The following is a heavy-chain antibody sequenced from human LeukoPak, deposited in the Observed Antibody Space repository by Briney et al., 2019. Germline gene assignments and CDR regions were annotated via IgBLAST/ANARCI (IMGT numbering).Heavy chain of an antibody. V-gene: IGHV1-2*02. D-gene: IGHD3-16*01. CDR1: GYTFTGYY. CDR2: INPNSGGT. Sequence: ASVKVSCKASGYTFTGYYMHWVRQAPGQGLEWMGWINPNSGGTNYAQKFQGRVTMTRDTSTSTAYMELRSLRSDDTAVYYCARNPPEYYSSDYWGQGTLVTVSS. J-gene: IGHJ4*02. CDR3: ARNPPEYYSSDY.